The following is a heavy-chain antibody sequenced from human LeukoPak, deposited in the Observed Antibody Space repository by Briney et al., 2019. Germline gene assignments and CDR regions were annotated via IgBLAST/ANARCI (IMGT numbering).Heavy chain of an antibody. J-gene: IGHJ4*02. CDR3: ARQSFAPFQVGPETPIES. V-gene: IGHV4-59*08. CDR1: SGSISSYY. CDR2: IYYSGST. Sequence: SETLSLTCTVSSGSISSYYWSWIRQPPGKGLEWIGYIYYSGSTNYNPSLKSRVTISVDTSKSQFSLKLTSVTAADTAVYYCARQSFAPFQVGPETPIESWGQGTLVTVSS. D-gene: IGHD1-26*01.